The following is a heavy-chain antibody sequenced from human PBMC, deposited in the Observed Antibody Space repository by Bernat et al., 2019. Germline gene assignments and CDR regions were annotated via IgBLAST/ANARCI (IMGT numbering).Heavy chain of an antibody. J-gene: IGHJ4*02. Sequence: QLQLQESGPGLVKPSETLSLTCTVSGGSISSSSYNWGWIRQPPGKGLEWIGSISYIGTTYYNPSLKSRVTISGDTSKNQFSLKLSSVTAADTALYYCARQSNTMRVVESVFDSWGQGTLVTVSS. CDR3: ARQSNTMRVVESVFDS. D-gene: IGHD3-22*01. CDR1: GGSISSSSYN. V-gene: IGHV4-39*01. CDR2: ISYIGTT.